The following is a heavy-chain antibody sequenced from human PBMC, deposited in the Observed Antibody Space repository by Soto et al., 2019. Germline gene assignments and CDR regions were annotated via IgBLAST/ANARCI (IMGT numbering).Heavy chain of an antibody. D-gene: IGHD6-19*01. CDR3: ASATSIAVAGKET. CDR1: GGTFSTYT. V-gene: IGHV1-69*02. J-gene: IGHJ4*02. Sequence: QVHLVQSGAEVKKPGSSVKVSCKAAGGTFSTYTLIWVRQAPGQGLEWMGRIIPMLTVTNSAQKFQGRVTLTADKSTNTAFMELTSLRSDDTAVYYCASATSIAVAGKETWGQGTLVTVSS. CDR2: IIPMLTVT.